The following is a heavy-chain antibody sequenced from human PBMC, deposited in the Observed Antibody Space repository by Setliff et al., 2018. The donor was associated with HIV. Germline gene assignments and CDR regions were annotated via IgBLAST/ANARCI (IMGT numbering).Heavy chain of an antibody. CDR1: VFTFNNYG. D-gene: IGHD2-15*01. CDR2: IRYDGSQK. V-gene: IGHV3-30*02. J-gene: IGHJ6*02. Sequence: LRLSCAASVFTFNNYGMNWVRQAPGKGLEWVAFIRYDGSQKYYVDSVKGRFTISRDNSKNTLYLQMNGLRVEDTAVYYCAKDVCSGAYCYAYYYYGMDVWGQGTMVTVSS. CDR3: AKDVCSGAYCYAYYYYGMDV.